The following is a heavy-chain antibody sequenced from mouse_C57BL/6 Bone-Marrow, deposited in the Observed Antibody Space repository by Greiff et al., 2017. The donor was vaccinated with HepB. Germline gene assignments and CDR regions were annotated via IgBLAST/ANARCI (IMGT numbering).Heavy chain of an antibody. Sequence: VQLQQSGAELVRPGTSVKVSCKASGYAFTNYLIEWVKQRPGQGLEWIGVINPGSGGTNYNEKFKGKATLTADKSSSTAYMQLSSLTSEDSAVYVCARREGDYYGSTFAYWGQGTLVTVSA. V-gene: IGHV1-54*01. D-gene: IGHD1-1*01. CDR3: ARREGDYYGSTFAY. CDR2: INPGSGGT. CDR1: GYAFTNYL. J-gene: IGHJ3*01.